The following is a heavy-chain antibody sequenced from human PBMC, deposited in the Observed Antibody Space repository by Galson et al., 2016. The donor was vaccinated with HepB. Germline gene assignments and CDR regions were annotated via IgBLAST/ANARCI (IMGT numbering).Heavy chain of an antibody. D-gene: IGHD3-3*01. V-gene: IGHV3-23*01. CDR1: GFTFSSYA. CDR2: ISGSGGDI. J-gene: IGHJ4*02. Sequence: SLRLSCAASGFTFSSYAMSWVRQAPGKGLEWVSGISGSGGDINYADSVKGRFTIPRDNSKNMLHLQMNSLRAEDTAVYYCAKDSRLRFLEWLSSYYFDSWGQGTLVTVSS. CDR3: AKDSRLRFLEWLSSYYFDS.